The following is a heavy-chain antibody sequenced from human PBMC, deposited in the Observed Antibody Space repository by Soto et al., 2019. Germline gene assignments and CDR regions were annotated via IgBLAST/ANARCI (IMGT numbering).Heavy chain of an antibody. CDR3: AREYGITGTTFDY. CDR1: GFTFSSYA. V-gene: IGHV3-30-3*01. CDR2: ISYDGSNK. J-gene: IGHJ4*02. D-gene: IGHD1-7*01. Sequence: QVQLVESGGGVVQPGRSLRLSCAASGFTFSSYAMHWVRQAPGKGLEWVAVISYDGSNKYYADSVKGRFTISRDNSKNTLYLQMISLRAEDTAVYYCAREYGITGTTFDYWGQGTLVTVSS.